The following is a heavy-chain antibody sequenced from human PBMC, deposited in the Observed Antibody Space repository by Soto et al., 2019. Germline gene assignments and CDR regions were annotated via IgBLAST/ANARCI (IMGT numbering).Heavy chain of an antibody. CDR2: ISYAGSNK. Sequence: GGSLRLSCAASGFTFRSYGMHWVRQAPGKGLEWVAVISYAGSNKYYADSVKGRFTISRDNTRNSFYLNMDSLRVGDTATYYCVRGTPTPGLDIWGRGTTVTVSS. D-gene: IGHD1-1*01. V-gene: IGHV3-30*03. CDR3: VRGTPTPGLDI. CDR1: GFTFRSYG. J-gene: IGHJ6*02.